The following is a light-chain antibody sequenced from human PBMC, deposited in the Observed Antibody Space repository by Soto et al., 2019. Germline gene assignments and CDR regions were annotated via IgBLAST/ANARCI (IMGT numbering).Light chain of an antibody. J-gene: IGKJ5*01. CDR2: DAS. V-gene: IGKV3-11*01. CDR1: QSVSSY. Sequence: EIVLTQSPATLSLSPGERATLSCRASQSVSSYLAWYQQKPGQAPRLLIYDASNRATGIPARFSGSGSGTDFTLTISILEHEDFAVYYCQQRSNWPTFGQGTRLEIK. CDR3: QQRSNWPT.